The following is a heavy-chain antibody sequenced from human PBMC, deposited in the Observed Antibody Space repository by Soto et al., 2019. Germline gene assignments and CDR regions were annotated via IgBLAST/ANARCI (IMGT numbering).Heavy chain of an antibody. CDR2: IYYGGST. V-gene: IGHV4-39*01. Sequence: QLQLQESGPGLVKPSETLSLTCIVSGGSISSSSYYWVGVGHPPGKGLEWIGSIYYGGSTYYNPALKSRVTISVDTSKNQFSLKLSSVTAADTAVFYCARHRARNWFDPWGQGTLVTVSS. CDR3: ARHRARNWFDP. J-gene: IGHJ5*02. D-gene: IGHD6-6*01. CDR1: GGSISSSSYY.